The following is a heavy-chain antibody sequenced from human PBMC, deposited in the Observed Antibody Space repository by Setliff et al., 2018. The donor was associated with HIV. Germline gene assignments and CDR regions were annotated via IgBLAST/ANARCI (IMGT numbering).Heavy chain of an antibody. CDR2: IIPMYGVT. V-gene: IGHV1-69*13. CDR3: TGPRGDEAFDI. CDR1: GGTFSSYV. Sequence: SVKVSCKASGGTFSSYVISWVRQAPGQGPEWMGGIIPMYGVTNYAQKFQGRVSITADESTSTFYMELSDLTSADTAVYYCTGPRGDEAFDIWGQGTKVTVSS. D-gene: IGHD3-10*01. J-gene: IGHJ3*02.